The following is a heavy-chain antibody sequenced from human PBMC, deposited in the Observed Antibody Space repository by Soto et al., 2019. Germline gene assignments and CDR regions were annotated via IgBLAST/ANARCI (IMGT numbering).Heavy chain of an antibody. D-gene: IGHD2-2*01. CDR3: AKDEGRAVVVPAAIDY. V-gene: IGHV3-23*01. CDR1: GFTFSSYA. Sequence: GGSLRLSCAASGFTFSSYAMSWVRQAPGKGLEWVSAISGSGGSTYYADSVKGRFTISRDNSRNTLYLQMNSLRAEDRAVDYGAKDEGRAVVVPAAIDYWGQGTLVTVAS. CDR2: ISGSGGST. J-gene: IGHJ4*02.